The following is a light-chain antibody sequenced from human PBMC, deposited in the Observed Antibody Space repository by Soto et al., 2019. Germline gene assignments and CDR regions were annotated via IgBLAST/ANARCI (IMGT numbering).Light chain of an antibody. CDR3: SSYAGSNNPYV. V-gene: IGLV2-8*01. J-gene: IGLJ1*01. Sequence: ITRNETSSDVGGYNYVSWYQQHTGKAPKLMIYEVSKRPSGVPDRFSGSKSGNTASLTVSGLQAEDEADYYGSSYAGSNNPYVFGPGTKVTV. CDR2: EVS. CDR1: SSDVGGYNY.